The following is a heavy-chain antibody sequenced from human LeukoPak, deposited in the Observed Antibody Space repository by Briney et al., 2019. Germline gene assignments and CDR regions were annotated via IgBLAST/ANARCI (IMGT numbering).Heavy chain of an antibody. CDR1: GFTFDDYG. J-gene: IGHJ3*02. D-gene: IGHD2-2*01. CDR3: ARYGLLGLSEINGFDI. Sequence: RTGGSLRLSCAASGFTFDDYGMSWVRQAPGKGLEWVSGINWNGGSTGYADSVKGRFTISRDNAKNSLYLQMNSLRAEDTAVYYCARYGLLGLSEINGFDIWGQGTMVTVSA. V-gene: IGHV3-20*04. CDR2: INWNGGST.